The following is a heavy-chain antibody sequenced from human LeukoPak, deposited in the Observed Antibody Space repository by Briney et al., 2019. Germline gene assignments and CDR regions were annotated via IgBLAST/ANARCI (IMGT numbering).Heavy chain of an antibody. CDR2: IYTSGST. CDR1: GGSISSYY. CDR3: ARHKGNYYYDSSGSYFDY. D-gene: IGHD3-22*01. V-gene: IGHV4-4*07. Sequence: SETLSLTCTVSGGSISSYYWSWIRQPAGKGLEWIGRIYTSGSTNYNPSLKSRVTMSVDTSKNQFSLKLSSVTAADTAVYYCARHKGNYYYDSSGSYFDYWGQGTLVTVSS. J-gene: IGHJ4*02.